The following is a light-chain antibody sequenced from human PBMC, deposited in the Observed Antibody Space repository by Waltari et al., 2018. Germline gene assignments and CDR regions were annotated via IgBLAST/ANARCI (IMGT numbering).Light chain of an antibody. CDR3: QESYSSPPST. CDR2: SAS. Sequence: DIQMTQSPSSLSAVVGDRVTITCRASQSIGNYLNWYQQKPGEAPQLLIYSASSLQRGVPSRFSGRGSGTEFSLTISGLQPDDFATYYCQESYSSPPSTFGQGTKVDIK. CDR1: QSIGNY. V-gene: IGKV1-39*01. J-gene: IGKJ1*01.